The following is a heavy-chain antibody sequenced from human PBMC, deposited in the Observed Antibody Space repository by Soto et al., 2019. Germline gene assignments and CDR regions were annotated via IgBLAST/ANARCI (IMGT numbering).Heavy chain of an antibody. V-gene: IGHV3-23*01. J-gene: IGHJ4*02. Sequence: EVRLLESGGGLVQPGGSLRLSCAASGFTFSSYAMTWVRQAPGKGLECVSVISGSGGSTHYADSVRGRFTISRDNSKNTPYLQMNSLGVEDTGVYYCAKDMKGTVADYFDYWGQGTLLTVSS. CDR2: ISGSGGST. CDR3: AKDMKGTVADYFDY. D-gene: IGHD6-19*01. CDR1: GFTFSSYA.